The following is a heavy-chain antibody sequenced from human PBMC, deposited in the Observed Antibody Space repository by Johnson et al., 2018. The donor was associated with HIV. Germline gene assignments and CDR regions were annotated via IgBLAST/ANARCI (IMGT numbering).Heavy chain of an antibody. CDR3: AKDQASVGTGEYAFDI. J-gene: IGHJ3*02. CDR1: GFTFSDYY. CDR2: ISSSGSTI. Sequence: QVQLVESGGGVVRPGGSLRLSCAASGFTFSDYYMSWIRQAPGKGLEWVSSISSSGSTIYYADSVKGRFTLSRNNAKNSLYLQMNSLRAEDTAVYYCAKDQASVGTGEYAFDIWGQGTVVTVSS. V-gene: IGHV3-11*01. D-gene: IGHD7-27*01.